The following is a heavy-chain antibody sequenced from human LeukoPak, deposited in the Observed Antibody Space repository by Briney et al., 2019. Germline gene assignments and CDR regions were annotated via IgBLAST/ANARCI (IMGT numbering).Heavy chain of an antibody. CDR2: ISGSGGST. CDR1: GFTFSSYA. CDR3: ARVLHKRNYDSSTYYGY. D-gene: IGHD3-22*01. Sequence: GGSLRLSCAASGFTFSSYAMSWVRQAPGKGLEWVSAISGSGGSTYYADSVKGRFTISRDNAKNSLYLQMSGLRAEDTAVYYCARVLHKRNYDSSTYYGYWGQGTLVTVSS. V-gene: IGHV3-23*01. J-gene: IGHJ4*02.